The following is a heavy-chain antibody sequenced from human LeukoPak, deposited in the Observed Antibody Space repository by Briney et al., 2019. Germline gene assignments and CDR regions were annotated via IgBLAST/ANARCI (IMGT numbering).Heavy chain of an antibody. J-gene: IGHJ5*02. CDR2: MNPNSGNT. CDR3: ARGRLTRRGYPRFDP. D-gene: IGHD5-18*01. V-gene: IGHV1-8*01. Sequence: GASVKVTCKASGYTFTIYDINWVRQATGQGLEWMGWMNPNSGNTGYAQKFQGRVTMTRNTSISTAYMELSSLRSEDTAVYYCARGRLTRRGYPRFDPWGQGTLVTVSS. CDR1: GYTFTIYD.